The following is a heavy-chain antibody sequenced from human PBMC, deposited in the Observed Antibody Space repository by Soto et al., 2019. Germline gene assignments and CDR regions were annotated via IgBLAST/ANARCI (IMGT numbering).Heavy chain of an antibody. CDR1: GGTFSTSS. CDR2: IIPIFSKT. Sequence: QVQLVQSGAEVKEPGTSVKVSCKASGGTFSTSSFVWVRQGPGQGLEWMGGIIPIFSKTNVAQKFQGRVTFTADESTRTAYMELSSLRSEDTAIYYCARDVVRSSGGDSWGQGTPVTVSS. D-gene: IGHD2-15*01. V-gene: IGHV1-69*01. CDR3: ARDVVRSSGGDS. J-gene: IGHJ4*02.